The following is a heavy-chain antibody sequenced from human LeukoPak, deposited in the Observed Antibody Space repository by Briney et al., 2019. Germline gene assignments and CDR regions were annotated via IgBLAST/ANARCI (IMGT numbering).Heavy chain of an antibody. Sequence: GGSLRLSCAASGFTFSSNAMNWVRQAPGKGLEWVSALSGSGDSTYYADSVKGRFTISRDNSKNTLSLQMSSLRVEDTAVYYCAREDGSQLDYWGRGTLVTVSS. CDR2: LSGSGDST. CDR3: AREDGSQLDY. J-gene: IGHJ4*02. CDR1: GFTFSSNA. D-gene: IGHD1-26*01. V-gene: IGHV3-23*01.